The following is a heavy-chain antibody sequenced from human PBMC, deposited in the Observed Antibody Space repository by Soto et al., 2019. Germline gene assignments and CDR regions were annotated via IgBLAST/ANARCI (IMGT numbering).Heavy chain of an antibody. Sequence: SETLSLTCTVSGASISRSCSYWGWVRQPPGKGLEWIVSFYYTGGTYSTYYNPSLKSRVTISVDTSKSQFSLNLRSVTAADTAVYYCASPRQGNYDFLSGYYALDYWGQGTLVTVSS. CDR3: ASPRQGNYDFLSGYYALDY. J-gene: IGHJ4*02. D-gene: IGHD3-3*01. CDR2: FYYTGGT. CDR1: GASISRSCSY. V-gene: IGHV4-39*01.